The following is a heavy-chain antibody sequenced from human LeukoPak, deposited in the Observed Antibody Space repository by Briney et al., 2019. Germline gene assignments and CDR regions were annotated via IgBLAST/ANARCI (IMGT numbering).Heavy chain of an antibody. CDR3: AREADYYGRGWFDP. CDR2: INHSGST. J-gene: IGHJ5*02. V-gene: IGHV4-34*01. CDR1: GGSFTGYF. Sequence: SETLSLTCAVYGGSFTGYFWNWIRQPPGKGLEWIGEINHSGSTNYNPSLKSRGTISADTSKNLFSLMLTSVTAADTAVYYCAREADYYGRGWFDPWGQGTPVTVSS. D-gene: IGHD3-10*01.